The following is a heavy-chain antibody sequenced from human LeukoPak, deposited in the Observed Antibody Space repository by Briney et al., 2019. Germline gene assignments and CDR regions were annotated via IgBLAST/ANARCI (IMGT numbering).Heavy chain of an antibody. J-gene: IGHJ3*02. Sequence: GGSLRLSCAASGFTVSSNYMSWVRQAPGKGLEWVSVIYSGGSTHYADSVKGRFTISRDNSKNTLYLQMNSLRAEDTAVYYCARSSGYYGIGAFDIWGQGTMVTVSS. D-gene: IGHD3-22*01. CDR1: GFTVSSNY. CDR3: ARSSGYYGIGAFDI. V-gene: IGHV3-66*01. CDR2: IYSGGST.